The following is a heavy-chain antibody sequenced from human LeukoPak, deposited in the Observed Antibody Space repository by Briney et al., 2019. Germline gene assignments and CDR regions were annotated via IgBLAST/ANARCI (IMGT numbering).Heavy chain of an antibody. J-gene: IGHJ3*02. CDR1: GYTFTGYF. CDR3: ARDRGYCSGGSCYSWGAFDI. D-gene: IGHD2-15*01. Sequence: ASVKVSCKASGYTFTGYFMHWVRQAPGQGLEWMGWINPNSGGTNYAQKLQGRVTMTTDTSTSTAYMELRSLRSDDTAVYYCARDRGYCSGGSCYSWGAFDIWGQGTMVTVSS. CDR2: INPNSGGT. V-gene: IGHV1-2*02.